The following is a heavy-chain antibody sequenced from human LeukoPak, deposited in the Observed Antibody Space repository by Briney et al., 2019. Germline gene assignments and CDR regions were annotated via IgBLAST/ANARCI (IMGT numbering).Heavy chain of an antibody. CDR1: GGSISSNSYY. D-gene: IGHD5-12*01. CDR2: IFYDGST. V-gene: IGHV4-39*01. CDR3: ARQEIYRGYGKYGFAP. Sequence: PSETLSLTCTVSGGSISSNSYYWAWIRQPPGKGREWIGSIFYDGSTYNTASLKSRVTISVDTSKNQFSLKLSSVTAADTAVYYCARQEIYRGYGKYGFAPWGQGTLVIVSS. J-gene: IGHJ5*02.